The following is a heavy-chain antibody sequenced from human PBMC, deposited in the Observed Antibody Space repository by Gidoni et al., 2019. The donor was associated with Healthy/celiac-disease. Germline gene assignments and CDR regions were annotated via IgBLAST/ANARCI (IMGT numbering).Heavy chain of an antibody. CDR3: ARGPSITMIVVAFDY. J-gene: IGHJ4*02. CDR2: ISYDGSNK. D-gene: IGHD3-22*01. Sequence: QVQLVESGGGVVQPGRSLRLSCAASGFTFSSYAMHWVRQAPGKGLEWVAAISYDGSNKYYADSVKGRFTISRDNSKNTLYLQMNSLRAEDTAMYYCARGPSITMIVVAFDYWGQGTLVTVSS. CDR1: GFTFSSYA. V-gene: IGHV3-30*04.